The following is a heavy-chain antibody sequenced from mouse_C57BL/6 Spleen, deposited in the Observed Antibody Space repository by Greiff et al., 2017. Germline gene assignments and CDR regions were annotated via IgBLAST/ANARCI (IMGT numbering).Heavy chain of an antibody. CDR1: GYTFTSYW. CDR3: AGGPYGNYPWFAY. J-gene: IGHJ3*01. Sequence: QVQLQQSGAELVRPGSSVKLSCKASGYTFTSYWMHWVKQRPIQGLEWIGNIDPSDSETHYNQKFKDKATLTVDKSSSTAYMQLSSLTSEDSAVYYWAGGPYGNYPWFAYWGQGTLVTVSA. CDR2: IDPSDSET. D-gene: IGHD2-1*01. V-gene: IGHV1-52*01.